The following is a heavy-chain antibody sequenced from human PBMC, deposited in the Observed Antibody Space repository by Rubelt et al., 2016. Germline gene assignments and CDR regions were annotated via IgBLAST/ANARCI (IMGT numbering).Heavy chain of an antibody. J-gene: IGHJ6*02. D-gene: IGHD6-13*01. Sequence: QVQLQQWGAGLLKPSETLSLTCAVYGGSFSGYYWSWIRQPPGKGLEWIGEINHSGSTNYNPSLKSRVTISGDTAKNQFSRKLSSVTAADTAVDYCARGRRGSSSWLGRDYYGMDVWGQGTTVTVSS. CDR1: GGSFSGYY. CDR2: INHSGST. CDR3: ARGRRGSSSWLGRDYYGMDV. V-gene: IGHV4-34*01.